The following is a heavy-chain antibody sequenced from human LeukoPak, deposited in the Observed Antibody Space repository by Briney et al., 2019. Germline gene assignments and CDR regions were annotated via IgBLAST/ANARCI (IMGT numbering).Heavy chain of an antibody. Sequence: GASVKVSCKASGYTFTSYAMNWVRQAPGQGLEWMGWINTNTGNPTYAQGFTGRFVFSLDTSVSTAYLQISSLKAEDTAVYYCARDIPDFDWSGYYFDYWGQGTLVTVSS. CDR2: INTNTGNP. CDR1: GYTFTSYA. J-gene: IGHJ4*02. CDR3: ARDIPDFDWSGYYFDY. V-gene: IGHV7-4-1*02. D-gene: IGHD3-9*01.